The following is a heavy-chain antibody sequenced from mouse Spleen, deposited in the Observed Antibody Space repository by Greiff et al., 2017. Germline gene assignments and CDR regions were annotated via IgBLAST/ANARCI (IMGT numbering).Heavy chain of an antibody. J-gene: IGHJ2*01. V-gene: IGHV5-9*04. D-gene: IGHD2-4*01. CDR2: ISSGGGNT. Sequence: EVKLVESGGGLVKLGGSLKLSCAASGFTFSSYAMSWVRQTPEKRLEWVATISSGGGNTYYPDSVKGRFTISRDNAKNTLYLQMSSLKSEDTAMYYCARRRYDYHFDYWGQGTTLTVSS. CDR1: GFTFSSYA. CDR3: ARRRYDYHFDY.